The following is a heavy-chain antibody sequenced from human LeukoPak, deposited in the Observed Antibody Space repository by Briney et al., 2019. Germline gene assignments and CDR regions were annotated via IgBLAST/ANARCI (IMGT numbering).Heavy chain of an antibody. CDR1: GLTFSGYW. Sequence: GGSLRLSCAASGLTFSGYWMSWVRQAPGKGLEWVANINQDGSEEYYVDSVKGRFTISRDNAKNSLFLQMGSLRVEDTAVYYCARESTAGYNSSWYGFRNWGQGTLVSVSS. CDR3: ARESTAGYNSSWYGFRN. CDR2: INQDGSEE. J-gene: IGHJ1*01. D-gene: IGHD6-13*01. V-gene: IGHV3-7*01.